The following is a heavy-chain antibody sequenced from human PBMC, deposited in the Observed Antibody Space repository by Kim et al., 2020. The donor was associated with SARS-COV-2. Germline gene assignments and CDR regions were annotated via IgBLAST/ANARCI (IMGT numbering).Heavy chain of an antibody. D-gene: IGHD1-1*01. J-gene: IGHJ4*02. Sequence: SETLSLTCTVSGGSISSYYWSWIRQPPGKGLEWIGYIYYSGSTNYNPSLKSRVTISVDTSKNQFSLKLSSVTAADTAAYYCARRGGRYNWNDLLWGQGTLVTVSS. CDR2: IYYSGST. V-gene: IGHV4-59*01. CDR1: GGSISSYY. CDR3: ARRGGRYNWNDLL.